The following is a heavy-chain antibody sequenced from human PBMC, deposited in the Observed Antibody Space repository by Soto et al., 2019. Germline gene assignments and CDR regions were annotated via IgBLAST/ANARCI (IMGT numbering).Heavy chain of an antibody. V-gene: IGHV4-59*08. Sequence: SETLSLTCTVSGGSLINYYWNWIRQPPGRGLEWIGYIYYAGSTTYNPSNKSRVTISLDTSKNQFSLELSSVTAADTAVYYCARLGGYYQALTAWGQGTLVTVSS. D-gene: IGHD3-3*01. CDR1: GGSLINYY. J-gene: IGHJ5*02. CDR2: IYYAGST. CDR3: ARLGGYYQALTA.